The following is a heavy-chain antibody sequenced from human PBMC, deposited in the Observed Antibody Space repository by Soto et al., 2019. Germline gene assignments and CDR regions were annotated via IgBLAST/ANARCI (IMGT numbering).Heavy chain of an antibody. CDR2: ISGGGGTT. Sequence: GGSLRLSCAASGFTFSSYAMSWVRQAPGKGLEWVSVISGGGGTTYYAESVKGRFTISRDNSKKTVHLQMNSLRAEDTAVYYCAKLGTYYFDSSGYYLFEYWGQGTLVTVSS. CDR1: GFTFSSYA. J-gene: IGHJ4*02. CDR3: AKLGTYYFDSSGYYLFEY. D-gene: IGHD3-22*01. V-gene: IGHV3-23*01.